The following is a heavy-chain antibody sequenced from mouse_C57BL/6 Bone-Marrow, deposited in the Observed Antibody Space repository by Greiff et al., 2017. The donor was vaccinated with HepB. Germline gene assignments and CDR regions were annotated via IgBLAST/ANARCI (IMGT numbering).Heavy chain of an antibody. CDR1: GYTFTSYW. V-gene: IGHV1-64*01. Sequence: QVQLQQPGAELVKPGASVKLSCKASGYTFTSYWMHWVKQRPGQGLEWIGMIHPNSGSTNYNEKFKSKATLTVDKSSSTAYMQLSSLTSEDSAVYYCARSRELRPLYGNYYFDYWGQGTTLTVSS. J-gene: IGHJ2*01. CDR2: IHPNSGST. D-gene: IGHD2-1*01. CDR3: ARSRELRPLYGNYYFDY.